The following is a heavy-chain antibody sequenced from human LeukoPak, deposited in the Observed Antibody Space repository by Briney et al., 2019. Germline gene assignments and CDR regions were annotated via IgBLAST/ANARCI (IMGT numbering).Heavy chain of an antibody. D-gene: IGHD5-18*01. CDR2: ISDTGGNT. CDR1: GFNVSDNY. V-gene: IGHV3-23*01. J-gene: IGHJ4*02. CDR3: AKDHSIDSYGFLDY. Sequence: PGGSLRLSCAVSGFNVSDNYINWVRQAAGKGLEWVSAISDTGGNTYYADSVKGRFTISRDNSKNTLYLQMNSLRAEDTAVYYCAKDHSIDSYGFLDYWGQGTLVTVSS.